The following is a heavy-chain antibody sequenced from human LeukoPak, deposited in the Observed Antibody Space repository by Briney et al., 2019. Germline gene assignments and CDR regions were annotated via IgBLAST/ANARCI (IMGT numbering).Heavy chain of an antibody. D-gene: IGHD3-10*01. CDR2: INWKGGST. Sequence: GGSLRLSCAASGFAFDDYGMSWVRQAPGKGLEWVSGINWKGGSTGYADSVKGRFTISRDNAKNSLYLQMNSLRAEDTALYYCARVGETNLWFGESLGGAFDIWGQGTMVTVSS. CDR3: ARVGETNLWFGESLGGAFDI. J-gene: IGHJ3*02. V-gene: IGHV3-20*04. CDR1: GFAFDDYG.